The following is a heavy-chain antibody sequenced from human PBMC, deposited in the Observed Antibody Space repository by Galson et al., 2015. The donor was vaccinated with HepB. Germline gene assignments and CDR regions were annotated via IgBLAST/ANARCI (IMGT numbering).Heavy chain of an antibody. J-gene: IGHJ6*02. CDR1: GFTFSSYS. CDR2: ISSSGSSM. CDR3: ARDGEHCISTTCYTNYYYGLDV. V-gene: IGHV3-21*01. D-gene: IGHD2-2*02. Sequence: SLRLSCAASGFTFSSYSMNWVRQAPGKGLEWVSSISSSGSSMYYADSVQGRFTISRDNAKNSLFLQMNSLRAEDTAVYYCARDGEHCISTTCYTNYYYGLDVWGQGTTVTVSS.